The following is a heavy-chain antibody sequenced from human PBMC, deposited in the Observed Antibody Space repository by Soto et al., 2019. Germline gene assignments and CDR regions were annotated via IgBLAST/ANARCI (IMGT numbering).Heavy chain of an antibody. D-gene: IGHD3-16*02. V-gene: IGHV1-18*01. CDR1: GYTFTSYG. CDR2: ISAYNGNT. CDR3: ASVRHTGGAFDI. J-gene: IGHJ3*02. Sequence: QVQLVQSGAAVKKPGASVKVSCKASGYTFTSYGISWVRQAPGQGLEWMGWISAYNGNTNYAQKLQGRVTMTTDTATSTAYMELRSRRSDDTAVYYCASVRHTGGAFDIWGQGTMVTVSS.